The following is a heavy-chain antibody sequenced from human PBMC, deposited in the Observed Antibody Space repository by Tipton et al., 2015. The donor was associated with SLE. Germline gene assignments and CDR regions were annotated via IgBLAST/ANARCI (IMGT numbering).Heavy chain of an antibody. V-gene: IGHV4-39*07. CDR2: VYYSGYT. D-gene: IGHD3-9*01. J-gene: IGHJ4*02. CDR3: ARLYYDILTGSSRDWYFDY. Sequence: TLSLTCTVSGGSIRSSNYYWGWIRQPPGKGLEWIGSVYYSGYTFYNPSLKSRVTISVDTSKNQFSLKLSSVTAADTAVYYCARLYYDILTGSSRDWYFDYWGQGTLVTVSS. CDR1: GGSIRSSNYY.